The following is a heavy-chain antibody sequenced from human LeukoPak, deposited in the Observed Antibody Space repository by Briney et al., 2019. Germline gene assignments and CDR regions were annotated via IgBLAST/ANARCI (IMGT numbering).Heavy chain of an antibody. CDR1: GGSISSYY. CDR2: IYTSGST. D-gene: IGHD3-3*01. J-gene: IGHJ4*02. V-gene: IGHV4-4*07. Sequence: SETLSLTCTVSGGSISSYYWSWIRRPAGKGLEWIGRIYTSGSTNYNPSLKSRVTMSVDTSKNQFSLKLSSVTAADTAVYYCASTSPQNDFWSGYYLYFDYWGQGTLVTVSS. CDR3: ASTSPQNDFWSGYYLYFDY.